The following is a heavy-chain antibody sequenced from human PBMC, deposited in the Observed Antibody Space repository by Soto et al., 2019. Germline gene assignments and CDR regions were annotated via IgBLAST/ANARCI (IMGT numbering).Heavy chain of an antibody. D-gene: IGHD2-15*01. J-gene: IGHJ3*02. CDR2: IYYSGST. V-gene: IGHV4-39*01. Sequence: QLQLQESGPGLVKPSETLSLTCTVSGGSISSSSYYWGWIRQPPGKGLEWIGSIYYSGSTYYNPSLKSRVTISVDTSKNQFSLKLSSVTAADPAVYYCARHTSAGYCSGGSFDGEAFDIWGQGTMVTVSS. CDR1: GGSISSSSYY. CDR3: ARHTSAGYCSGGSFDGEAFDI.